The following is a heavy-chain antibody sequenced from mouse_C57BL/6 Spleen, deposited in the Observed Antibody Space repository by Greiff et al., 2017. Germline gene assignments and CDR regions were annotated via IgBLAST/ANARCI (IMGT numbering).Heavy chain of an antibody. CDR1: GYSITSGYY. D-gene: IGHD2-1*01. J-gene: IGHJ2*01. V-gene: IGHV3-6*01. CDR2: ISYDGSN. Sequence: DVKLQESGPGLVKPSQSLSLTCSVTGYSITSGYYWNWIRQFPGNKLEWMGYISYDGSNNYKPSLKNRISITRDTSKNLFFLKLNSVTTEDTATYYCARDNYGNYGYWGQGTTLTVSS. CDR3: ARDNYGNYGY.